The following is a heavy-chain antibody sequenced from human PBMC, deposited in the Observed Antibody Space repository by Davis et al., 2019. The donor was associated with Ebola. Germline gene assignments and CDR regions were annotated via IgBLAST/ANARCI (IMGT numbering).Heavy chain of an antibody. CDR1: GGSFSGYY. V-gene: IGHV4-34*01. CDR3: ARDLAEYYYGMDV. Sequence: MPSETLSLTCAVYGGSFSGYYWSWIRQPPGKGLEWIGEIYHSGSTNYNPSLKSRVTISVDKSKNQFSLKLSSVTAADTAVYYCARDLAEYYYGMDVWGQGTTVTVSS. CDR2: IYHSGST. J-gene: IGHJ6*02.